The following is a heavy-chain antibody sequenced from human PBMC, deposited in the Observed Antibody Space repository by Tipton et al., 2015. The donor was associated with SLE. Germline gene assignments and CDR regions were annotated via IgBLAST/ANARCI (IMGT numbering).Heavy chain of an antibody. V-gene: IGHV3-30-3*02. CDR3: AYNRLRAAPFDY. Sequence: SGFTFSSYAMHWVRQAPGKGLEWVAVISYDGSNKYYADSVKGRFTISRDNSKNTLYLQMNSLRAEDTAVYYCAYNRLRAAPFDYWGQGTLVTVSS. D-gene: IGHD6-6*01. CDR2: ISYDGSNK. J-gene: IGHJ4*02. CDR1: GFTFSSYA.